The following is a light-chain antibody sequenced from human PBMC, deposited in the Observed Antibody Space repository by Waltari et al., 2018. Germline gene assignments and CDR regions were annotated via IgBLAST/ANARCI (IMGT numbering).Light chain of an antibody. V-gene: IGKV3D-15*01. CDR3: QQYNNWPPVT. CDR1: QSVSVN. Sequence: EIVMTQSPATLSVSPGESATPPCSASQSVSVNLAWSQQKPGQAPRLLISGASTRATGIPARFSGIGSGTEFPLTISSLQSEDFAVYYCQQYNNWPPVTFGQGTRLEIK. J-gene: IGKJ5*01. CDR2: GAS.